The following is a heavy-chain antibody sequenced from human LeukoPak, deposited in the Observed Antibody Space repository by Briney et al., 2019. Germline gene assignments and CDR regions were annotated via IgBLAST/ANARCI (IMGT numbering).Heavy chain of an antibody. D-gene: IGHD3-22*01. Sequence: GGSLRLSCAASGFTFSTKWMSWVRQAPGKGLEWVATINQDGSDQYYVDSVKGRFTISRDNAKNSLDLQMNSLRAEDTAVYYCARDYSSGRDFWGEGTLVTVSS. V-gene: IGHV3-7*04. J-gene: IGHJ4*02. CDR2: INQDGSDQ. CDR1: GFTFSTKW. CDR3: ARDYSSGRDF.